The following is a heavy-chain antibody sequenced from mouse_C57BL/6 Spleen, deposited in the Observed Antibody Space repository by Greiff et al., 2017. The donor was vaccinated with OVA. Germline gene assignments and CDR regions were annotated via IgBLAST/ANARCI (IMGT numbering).Heavy chain of an antibody. CDR2: INPSNGGT. J-gene: IGHJ3*01. CDR3: ARSGYDDGDWFAY. CDR1: GYTFTSYW. V-gene: IGHV1-53*01. Sequence: VQLQQPGTELVQPGASVKLSCKASGYTFTSYWMHWVKQRPGQGLEWIGNINPSNGGTNYNETFKSKATLTVDKSSSTAYMQLSSLTSEDSAGYYCARSGYDDGDWFAYWGQGTLVTVSA. D-gene: IGHD2-4*01.